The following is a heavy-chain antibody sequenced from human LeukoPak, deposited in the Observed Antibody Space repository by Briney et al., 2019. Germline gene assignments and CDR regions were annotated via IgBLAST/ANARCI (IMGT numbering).Heavy chain of an antibody. CDR1: GFTFSNYG. V-gene: IGHV4-59*01. CDR3: ARAPRNDYVWGSYRFISAAGFDY. D-gene: IGHD3-16*02. CDR2: IYYSGST. J-gene: IGHJ4*02. Sequence: GSLRLSCAASGFTFSNYGMNWVRQAPGKGLEWIGYIYYSGSTNYDPSLKSRVTISVDTSKNQFSLKLSSVTAADTAVYYCARAPRNDYVWGSYRFISAAGFDYWGQGTLVTVSS.